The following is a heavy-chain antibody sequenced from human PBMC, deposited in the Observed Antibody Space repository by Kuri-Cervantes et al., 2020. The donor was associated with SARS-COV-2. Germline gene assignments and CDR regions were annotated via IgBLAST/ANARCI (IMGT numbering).Heavy chain of an antibody. CDR3: ARDPCIAVAALCYFDY. V-gene: IGHV3-30*04. Sequence: GESLKISCAASGFTFSSCAMHWVRQAPGKGLEWVAVISYDGSNKYYADSVKGRFTISRDNSKNTLYLQMNSLRAEDTAVYYCARDPCIAVAALCYFDYWGQGTLVTVSS. D-gene: IGHD6-19*01. J-gene: IGHJ4*02. CDR2: ISYDGSNK. CDR1: GFTFSSCA.